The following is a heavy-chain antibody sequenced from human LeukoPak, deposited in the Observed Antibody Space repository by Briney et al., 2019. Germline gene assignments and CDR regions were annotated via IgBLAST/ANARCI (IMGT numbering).Heavy chain of an antibody. CDR2: ISAYNGNT. CDR3: ARDLGRSGSYENFDY. Sequence: ASVKVSCXASGYTFTSYGISWVRQAPGQGLEWMGWISAYNGNTNYAQKLQGRVTMTTDTSTSTAYMELRSLRSDDTAVYYCARDLGRSGSYENFDYWGQGTLVTVSS. V-gene: IGHV1-18*01. CDR1: GYTFTSYG. D-gene: IGHD1-26*01. J-gene: IGHJ4*02.